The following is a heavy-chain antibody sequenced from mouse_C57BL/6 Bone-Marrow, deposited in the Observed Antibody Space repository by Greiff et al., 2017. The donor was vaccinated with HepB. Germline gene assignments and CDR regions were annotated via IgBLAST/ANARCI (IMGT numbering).Heavy chain of an antibody. J-gene: IGHJ3*01. CDR1: GFNIKDDY. D-gene: IGHD2-1*01. V-gene: IGHV14-4*01. Sequence: EVQLQQSGAELVRPGASVKLSCTASGFNIKDDYMHWVKQRPEQGLEWIGWIDPENGDTEYAPKFQGKATITADTSSNTAYLQLSSLTSEDTAVYYCTTDWGNYAWFAYWGQGTLVTVSA. CDR3: TTDWGNYAWFAY. CDR2: IDPENGDT.